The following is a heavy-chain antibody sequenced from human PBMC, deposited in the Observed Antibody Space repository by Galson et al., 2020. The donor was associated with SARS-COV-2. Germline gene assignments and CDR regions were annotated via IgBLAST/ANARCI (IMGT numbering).Heavy chain of an antibody. J-gene: IGHJ4*02. CDR3: ARSDRDGWYGDS. Sequence: SQTLSLTCAISGDTVFSATWSWIRQSPSRGLEWLGRTYFRSYWYRDYPPFVRGRIAINADTTRNQFSLQLSSLTAEDTAVYYCARSDRDGWYGDSWGQGTLVTVSS. D-gene: IGHD6-19*01. V-gene: IGHV6-1*01. CDR2: TYFRSYWYR. CDR1: GDTVFSAT.